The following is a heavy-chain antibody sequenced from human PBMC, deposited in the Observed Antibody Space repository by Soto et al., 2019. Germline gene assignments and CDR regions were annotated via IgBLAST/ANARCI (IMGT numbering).Heavy chain of an antibody. D-gene: IGHD2-2*01. CDR1: GFNFISYS. Sequence: GGSMRLSCAAAGFNFISYSMNWVRKNTGKGLEWVSYISSSSSTIYYADSVKGRFTISRDNAKNSMYLQMNSLRAEDTAVYYCAREGYCSSISCPFDYWGQGTLVTVSS. V-gene: IGHV3-48*01. J-gene: IGHJ4*02. CDR2: ISSSSSTI. CDR3: AREGYCSSISCPFDY.